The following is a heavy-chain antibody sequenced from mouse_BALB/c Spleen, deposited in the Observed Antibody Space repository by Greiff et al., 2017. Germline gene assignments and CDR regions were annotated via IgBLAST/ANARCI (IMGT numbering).Heavy chain of an antibody. V-gene: IGHV14-1*02. J-gene: IGHJ2*01. CDR1: GFNIKDYY. CDR3: ARGAPYGNSDY. Sequence: SGAELVRPGALVKLSCKASGFNIKDYYMHWVKQRPEQGLEWIGWIDPENGNTIYDPKFQGKASITADTSSNTAYLQLSSLTSEDTAVYYCARGAPYGNSDYWGQGTTLTVSS. D-gene: IGHD2-10*02. CDR2: IDPENGNT.